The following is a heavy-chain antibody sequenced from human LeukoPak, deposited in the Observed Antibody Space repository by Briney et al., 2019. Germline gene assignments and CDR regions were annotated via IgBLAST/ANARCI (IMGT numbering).Heavy chain of an antibody. CDR3: ARAGNIAVAGTERCFDY. J-gene: IGHJ4*02. V-gene: IGHV3-33*01. CDR1: GFTFSSYG. Sequence: GGSLRLSCAASGFTFSSYGMHWVRQAPGKGLGWVAVIWYDGSNKYYADSVKGRFTISRDNSKNTLYLQMNSLRAEDTAVYYCARAGNIAVAGTERCFDYWGQGTLVTVSS. CDR2: IWYDGSNK. D-gene: IGHD6-19*01.